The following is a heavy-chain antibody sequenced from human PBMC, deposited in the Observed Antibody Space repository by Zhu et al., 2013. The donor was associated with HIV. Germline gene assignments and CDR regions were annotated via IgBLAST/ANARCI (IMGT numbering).Heavy chain of an antibody. V-gene: IGHV1-58*01. CDR3: ARDSVDGYNSRYFDL. Sequence: QMQLVQSGPEVKKPGTSVKVSCKASGFTFTSSAVQWVRQARGQRLEWIGWIVVGSGNTNYAQKFQERVTITRDMSTSTAYMELSSLRSEDTAVYYCARDSVDGYNSRYFDLWGRGTLVTVSS. CDR1: GFTFTSSA. J-gene: IGHJ2*01. D-gene: IGHD5-12*01. CDR2: IVVGSGNT.